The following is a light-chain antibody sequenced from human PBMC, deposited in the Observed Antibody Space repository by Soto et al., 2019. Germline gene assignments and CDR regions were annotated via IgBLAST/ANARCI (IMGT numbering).Light chain of an antibody. CDR1: QSVSSSY. CDR3: QQYGSSPPWT. V-gene: IGKV3-20*01. Sequence: EIVLTQSPGTLSLSPRERATLSCRASQSVSSSYLAWYQQKPGQAPRLLIYGASSRATGIPDRFSGSGSGTDFTLTFNRLEPEDFAVYYCQQYGSSPPWTFGQGTKVEIK. J-gene: IGKJ1*01. CDR2: GAS.